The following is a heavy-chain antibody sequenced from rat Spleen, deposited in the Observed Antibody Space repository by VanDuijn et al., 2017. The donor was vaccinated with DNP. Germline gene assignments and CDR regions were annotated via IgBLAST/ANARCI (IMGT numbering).Heavy chain of an antibody. D-gene: IGHD3-3*01. Sequence: EVQLVESGGGLVQPGRSLKLSCAASGFTFSDYYMAWVRQAPKKGLEWVASISYEGSSTYYGDSVKGRFTISRDNAKSTLYLQMDSLRSEDTATYYCARASVALFDYWGQGVMVTVSS. CDR3: ARASVALFDY. CDR2: ISYEGSST. J-gene: IGHJ2*01. V-gene: IGHV5-22*01. CDR1: GFTFSDYY.